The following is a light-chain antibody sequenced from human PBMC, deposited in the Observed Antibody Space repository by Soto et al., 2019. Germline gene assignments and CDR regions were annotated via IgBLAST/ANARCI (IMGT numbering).Light chain of an antibody. Sequence: EIVLTQSPATLSLSPGERATLSCRASQSVSSYLAWYQQKPGQAPRLLIYDASNRATGIPARFSGSGSGTDFSLTISRLEPEDFAVYYCHQYDIAPQTFGRGTKVDIK. J-gene: IGKJ2*01. CDR2: DAS. V-gene: IGKV3-11*01. CDR3: HQYDIAPQT. CDR1: QSVSSY.